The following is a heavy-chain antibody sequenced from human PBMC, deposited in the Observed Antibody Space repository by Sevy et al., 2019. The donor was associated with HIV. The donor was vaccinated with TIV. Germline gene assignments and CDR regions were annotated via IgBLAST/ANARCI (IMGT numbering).Heavy chain of an antibody. CDR3: ASKLRYSYGAMEPMGSYFDL. J-gene: IGHJ2*01. CDR1: GFTFSDYY. D-gene: IGHD5-18*01. CDR2: ISSSGSTI. V-gene: IGHV3-11*01. Sequence: GGSLRLSCAASGFTFSDYYMSWIRQAPGKGLEWVSYISSSGSTIYYADSVKGRFTISRDNAKNSLYLQMNSLRAEDTAVYYCASKLRYSYGAMEPMGSYFDLWGRGTLVTVSS.